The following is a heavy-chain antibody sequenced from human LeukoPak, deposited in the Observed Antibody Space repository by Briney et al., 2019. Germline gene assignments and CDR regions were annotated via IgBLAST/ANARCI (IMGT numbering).Heavy chain of an antibody. Sequence: GGSLRLSCAASGFTFSSYSMNWVRQAPGKGLEWVSYISSSSSTIYYADSVKGRFTISRDNAKNSLYLQMNSLRAEDTAVYYCARVLADQLTDYWGQGTLVTVSS. J-gene: IGHJ4*02. CDR1: GFTFSSYS. CDR2: ISSSSSTI. V-gene: IGHV3-48*01. CDR3: ARVLADQLTDY. D-gene: IGHD2-2*01.